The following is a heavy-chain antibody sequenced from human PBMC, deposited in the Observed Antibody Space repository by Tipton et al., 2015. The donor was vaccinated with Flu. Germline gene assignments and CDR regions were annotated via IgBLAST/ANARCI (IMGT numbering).Heavy chain of an antibody. D-gene: IGHD1-1*01. CDR2: VYFTGDA. CDR1: GDSTASSGYH. V-gene: IGHV4-39*07. Sequence: TLSLTCSVSGDSTASSGYHWAWIRQPPGKGLEWIGSVYFTGDAFYNPSLKSRVTISADTSKRQFSLKLTSVTAADTAVYYCARDLWNDRRAYYYYGVDVWGQGTTVTVSS. CDR3: ARDLWNDRRAYYYYGVDV. J-gene: IGHJ6*02.